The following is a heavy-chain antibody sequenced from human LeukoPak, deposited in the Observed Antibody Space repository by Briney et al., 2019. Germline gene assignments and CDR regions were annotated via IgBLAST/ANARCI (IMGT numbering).Heavy chain of an antibody. D-gene: IGHD6-19*01. Sequence: SETLSLTCTVSGGSISSYYWAWIRQPPGKGLEWIGSVHNVGSTYYNLSLRSRVTMSIDTSKNQFSLRLNSVTAADTAVYYCARHAEYNSGWHFYLDHWGQGILVTVSS. V-gene: IGHV4-39*01. CDR3: ARHAEYNSGWHFYLDH. J-gene: IGHJ4*02. CDR1: GGSISSYY. CDR2: VHNVGST.